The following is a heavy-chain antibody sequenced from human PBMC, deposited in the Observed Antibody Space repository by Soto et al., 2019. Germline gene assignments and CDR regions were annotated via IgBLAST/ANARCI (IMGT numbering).Heavy chain of an antibody. CDR2: ISSSSTI. D-gene: IGHD3-22*01. CDR1: GFTFSSYS. J-gene: IGHJ4*02. Sequence: GGSLRLSCAASGFTFSSYSMNWVRQAPGKGLEWVSYISSSSTIYYADSVKGRFTISRDNAKNSLYLQMNSLRDEDTAVYYCARDLRSSGYYPTPFDYWGQGTLVTVSS. CDR3: ARDLRSSGYYPTPFDY. V-gene: IGHV3-48*02.